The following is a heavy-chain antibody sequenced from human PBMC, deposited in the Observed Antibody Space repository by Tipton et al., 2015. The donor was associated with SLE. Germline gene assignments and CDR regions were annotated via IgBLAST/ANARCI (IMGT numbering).Heavy chain of an antibody. V-gene: IGHV4-34*10. CDR2: INHTGGT. CDR1: GGSFSDYY. Sequence: TLSLTCAVYGGSFSDYYWSWIRQTPGEGLEWIGEINHTGGTNYNPSLESRVTMSVDTSKNQFSLKLSSVTAADAAVYYCARVTYSCSGAICYGFYFEYWGQGTLVTVSS. CDR3: ARVTYSCSGAICYGFYFEY. D-gene: IGHD2-15*01. J-gene: IGHJ4*02.